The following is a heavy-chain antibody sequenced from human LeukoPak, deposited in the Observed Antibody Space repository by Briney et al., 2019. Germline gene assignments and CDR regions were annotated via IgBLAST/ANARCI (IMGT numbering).Heavy chain of an antibody. CDR2: IKHDESEK. CDR3: TRRLDD. Sequence: LSGGSLRLSCAASGFSFNSDWMDWVRQAPGKGLEWVANIKHDESEKNYLDSVKGRLTISRDNAQNSLYLQMNGLRVEDTAVYYCTRRLDDWGQGTLVTVSS. CDR1: GFSFNSDW. D-gene: IGHD3-16*01. J-gene: IGHJ4*02. V-gene: IGHV3-7*01.